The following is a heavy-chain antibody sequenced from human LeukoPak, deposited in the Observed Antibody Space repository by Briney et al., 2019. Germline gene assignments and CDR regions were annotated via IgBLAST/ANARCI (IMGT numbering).Heavy chain of an antibody. Sequence: ASLKVSCKVSGCTFTGYYIHWVRQAPGQGLEWMGWINPNSGGTNYAQKFQGRVTMTRDTSISTAYMELSSLRSDDTAVYYCARGSRPGVVNHDAFDIWGQVTMVTVSS. J-gene: IGHJ3*02. CDR2: INPNSGGT. V-gene: IGHV1-2*02. CDR1: GCTFTGYY. CDR3: ARGSRPGVVNHDAFDI. D-gene: IGHD3-3*01.